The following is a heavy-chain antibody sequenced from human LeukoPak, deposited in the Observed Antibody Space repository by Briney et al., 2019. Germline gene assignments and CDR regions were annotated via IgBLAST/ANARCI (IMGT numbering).Heavy chain of an antibody. CDR2: IYPGDSDT. D-gene: IGHD6-13*01. V-gene: IGHV5-51*01. CDR3: ARRVAATGTLDY. Sequence: SGESLKISCKGSGYSFTSYWIGWVRQMPGKGPEWMGIIYPGDSDTRYSPSFQGQVTISADKSITTAYLQWSSLKASDTAMYYCARRVAATGTLDYWGQGTLVTVSS. CDR1: GYSFTSYW. J-gene: IGHJ4*02.